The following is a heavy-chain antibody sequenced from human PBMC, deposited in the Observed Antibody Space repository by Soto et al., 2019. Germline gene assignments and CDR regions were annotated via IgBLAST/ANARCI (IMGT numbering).Heavy chain of an antibody. V-gene: IGHV3-21*01. CDR1: GFTFSSYS. CDR2: ISSSSSYI. D-gene: IGHD4-17*01. J-gene: IGHJ4*02. CDR3: ARDLRSYATATFDY. Sequence: EVQLVESGGGLVKPGGSLRLSCAASGFTFSSYSMNWVRKAPGKGLEWVSSISSSSSYIYYADSVKGRFTISRDNAKNSLYLQMNSLRAEDTAVYYCARDLRSYATATFDYWGQGTLVTVSS.